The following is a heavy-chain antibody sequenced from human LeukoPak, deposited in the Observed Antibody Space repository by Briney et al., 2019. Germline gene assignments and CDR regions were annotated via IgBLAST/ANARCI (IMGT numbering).Heavy chain of an antibody. CDR2: IHHSDLT. CDR3: ARYDLSTLDD. CDR1: GISITTFY. D-gene: IGHD2/OR15-2a*01. Sequence: SETLSLTCTVSGISITTFYWAWIRQPPGKGLEWIGYIHHSDLTDYIPSLKNWVTISVDTSKNQFSLRLHSVTSADTAVYFCARYDLSTLDDWGPGTLVTVSS. J-gene: IGHJ4*02. V-gene: IGHV4-59*01.